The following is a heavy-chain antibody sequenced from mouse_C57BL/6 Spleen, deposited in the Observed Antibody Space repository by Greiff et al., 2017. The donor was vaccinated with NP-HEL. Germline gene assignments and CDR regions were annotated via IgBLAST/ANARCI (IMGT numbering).Heavy chain of an antibody. V-gene: IGHV5-4*01. J-gene: IGHJ3*01. CDR1: GFTFSSYA. CDR3: ARDPSYPQAY. D-gene: IGHD6-1*01. Sequence: EVQLQESGGGLVKPGGSLKLSCAASGFTFSSYAMSWVRQTPEKRLEWVATISDGGSYTYYPDNVKGRFTISRDNAKNNLYLQMSHLKSEDTAMYYCARDPSYPQAYWGQGTLVTVSA. CDR2: ISDGGSYT.